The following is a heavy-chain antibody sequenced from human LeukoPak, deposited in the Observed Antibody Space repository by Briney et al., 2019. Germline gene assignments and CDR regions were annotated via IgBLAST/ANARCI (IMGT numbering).Heavy chain of an antibody. CDR1: GFTFISYS. V-gene: IGHV3-21*04. Sequence: GGSLRLSYAASGFTFISYSMNWVRQAPGKGLEWVSSISSSSSYIYYADSVKGRFTISRDNAKNSLYLQMNSLRAEDMALYYCAKGGGGRLIYYYYMDVWGKGTTVTVSS. J-gene: IGHJ6*03. CDR2: ISSSSSYI. CDR3: AKGGGGRLIYYYYMDV. D-gene: IGHD3-16*01.